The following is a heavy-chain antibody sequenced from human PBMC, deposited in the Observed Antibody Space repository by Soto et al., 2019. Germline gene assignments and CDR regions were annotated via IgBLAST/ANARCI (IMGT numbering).Heavy chain of an antibody. CDR2: ISHSGIT. V-gene: IGHV4-4*02. CDR1: GDSISRSHW. Sequence: QVQLQESGPGLVRPSGALSVTCAVSGDSISRSHWWSWVRQSPGKGLEWIGEISHSGITNYNPSRKSRGTISGDKAKHQPSLKLTSVPAADTAGYYCARVRYDRSGFDPWGQGTWVSVSS. J-gene: IGHJ5*02. D-gene: IGHD3-22*01. CDR3: ARVRYDRSGFDP.